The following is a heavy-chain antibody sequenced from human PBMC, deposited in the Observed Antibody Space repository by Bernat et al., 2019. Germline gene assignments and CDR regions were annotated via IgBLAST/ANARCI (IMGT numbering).Heavy chain of an antibody. CDR3: AKDKRLVRVYAFDI. Sequence: QVQLVESGGGVVQPGRSLRLSCAASGFTFSSYGMHWVRQAPGKGLEWVAVISYDGSNKYYADSVKGRFTISRDNSKNTLYLQMNSLRAEDTAVYYCAKDKRLVRVYAFDIWGQGTMVTVSS. J-gene: IGHJ3*02. CDR1: GFTFSSYG. CDR2: ISYDGSNK. D-gene: IGHD3-10*01. V-gene: IGHV3-30*18.